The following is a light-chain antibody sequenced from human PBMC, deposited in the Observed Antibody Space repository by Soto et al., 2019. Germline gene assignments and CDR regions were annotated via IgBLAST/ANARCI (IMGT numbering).Light chain of an antibody. Sequence: DIQMTQSPSYLSASFGDRVTITCRASQGIGVYLAWFQQKPGNAPKLLIYAASTLQSGVPSRFSGSGSGTDFTLTISSLQPEDVATYYCQKYNSAPLTFGGGTKVEIK. CDR3: QKYNSAPLT. CDR2: AAS. J-gene: IGKJ4*01. CDR1: QGIGVY. V-gene: IGKV1-27*01.